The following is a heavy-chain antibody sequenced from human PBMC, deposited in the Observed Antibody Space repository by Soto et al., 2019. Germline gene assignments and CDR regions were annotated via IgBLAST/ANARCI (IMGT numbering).Heavy chain of an antibody. D-gene: IGHD6-6*01. CDR1: GFTFSNAW. J-gene: IGHJ6*02. V-gene: IGHV3-15*07. CDR2: IKSKTDGGTT. CDR3: TTPSSAARRPRPGYYYYGMDV. Sequence: GGSLRLSCAASGFTFSNAWMNWVRQAPGKGLEWVGRIKSKTDGGTTDYAAPVKGRFTISRHDSKNTLYLQMNSLKTEDTAVYYCTTPSSAARRPRPGYYYYGMDVWGQGTTVTVSS.